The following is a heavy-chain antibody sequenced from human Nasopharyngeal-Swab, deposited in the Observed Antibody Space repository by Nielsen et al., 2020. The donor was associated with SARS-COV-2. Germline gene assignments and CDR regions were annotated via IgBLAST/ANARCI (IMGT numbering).Heavy chain of an antibody. J-gene: IGHJ4*02. CDR3: AREGEYYDILTGYRVIFDY. V-gene: IGHV6-1*01. CDR1: GDSVSSNSAA. CDR2: TYYRSKWYN. Sequence: SETLSLTCAISGDSVSSNSAAWNWIRQSPSRGLEWLGRTYYRSKWYNDYAVSVKSRIPINPDTSKNQFSLQLNSVTPEDTAVYYCAREGEYYDILTGYRVIFDYWGQGTLVTVSS. D-gene: IGHD3-9*01.